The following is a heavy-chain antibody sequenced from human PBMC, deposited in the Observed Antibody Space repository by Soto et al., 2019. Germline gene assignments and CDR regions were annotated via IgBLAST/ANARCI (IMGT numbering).Heavy chain of an antibody. Sequence: SETLSLTCTVSSGSVNSAFYYWTWVRQPPGKALEWIGYISHSGSTNYNSALKSRVTISVDTSKNQFSLRLTSATAADTAVYYCARDIRGYSRAFDKWGHGTLVTVSS. CDR3: ARDIRGYSRAFDK. D-gene: IGHD5-18*01. CDR2: ISHSGST. V-gene: IGHV4-61*01. CDR1: SGSVNSAFYY. J-gene: IGHJ4*01.